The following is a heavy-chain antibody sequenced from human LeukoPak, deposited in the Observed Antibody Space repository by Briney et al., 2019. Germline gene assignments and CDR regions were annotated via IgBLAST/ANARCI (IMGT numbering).Heavy chain of an antibody. D-gene: IGHD4-17*01. Sequence: PSETLSLTCAVYGGSFSGYYWSWIRQPPGKGLEWIGEINHGGSTNYNPSLKSRVTISVDTSKNQFSLKLSSVTAADTAVYYCARGFNPTVSVWGQGTTVTVSS. V-gene: IGHV4-34*01. J-gene: IGHJ6*02. CDR3: ARGFNPTVSV. CDR1: GGSFSGYY. CDR2: INHGGST.